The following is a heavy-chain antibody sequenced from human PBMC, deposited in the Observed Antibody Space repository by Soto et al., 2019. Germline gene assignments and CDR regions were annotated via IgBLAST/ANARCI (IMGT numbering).Heavy chain of an antibody. CDR2: IYYSGST. Sequence: SETLSLTCTVSGGSISSSSYYWGWIRQPPGKGLEWIGSIYYSGSTYYNPSLKSRVTISVDTSKNQFSLKLGSLTAADTAVYYCARLDAPSGYQLYNWFDPWGQGTLVTVSS. CDR3: ARLDAPSGYQLYNWFDP. V-gene: IGHV4-39*01. J-gene: IGHJ5*02. D-gene: IGHD2-2*01. CDR1: GGSISSSSYY.